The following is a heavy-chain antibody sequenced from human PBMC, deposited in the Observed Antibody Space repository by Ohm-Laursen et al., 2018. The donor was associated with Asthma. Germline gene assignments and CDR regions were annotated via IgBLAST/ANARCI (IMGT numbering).Heavy chain of an antibody. J-gene: IGHJ4*02. D-gene: IGHD5-12*01. Sequence: SETLSLTCTVSGGSISSYYWSWIRQPPGKGLEWIGYIYYSGSTNYNPSLKSRVTISVDTSKNQFSLKLSSVTAADTAVYYCARGSRGYSGRAYYFDYWGQGTLVTVSS. CDR3: ARGSRGYSGRAYYFDY. CDR2: IYYSGST. V-gene: IGHV4-59*01. CDR1: GGSISSYY.